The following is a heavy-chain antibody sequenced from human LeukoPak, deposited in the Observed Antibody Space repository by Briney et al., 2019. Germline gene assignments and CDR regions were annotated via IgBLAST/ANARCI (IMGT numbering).Heavy chain of an antibody. D-gene: IGHD4-17*01. CDR1: GFTFSSYG. V-gene: IGHV3-33*01. CDR2: IWYGGDNK. Sequence: GGSLRLSCAASGFTFSSYGIHWVRQAPGKGLEWVAVIWYGGDNKYCADSVKGRFTIPRDNSKNTLYLQMNSLRAEDTAVYYCAREPQPTTVTKGLWGSSQTTRDYGMDVWGQGTTVTVSS. J-gene: IGHJ6*02. CDR3: AREPQPTTVTKGLWGSSQTTRDYGMDV.